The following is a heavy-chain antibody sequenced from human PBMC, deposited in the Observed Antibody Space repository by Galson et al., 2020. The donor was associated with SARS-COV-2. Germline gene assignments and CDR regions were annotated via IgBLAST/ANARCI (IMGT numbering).Heavy chain of an antibody. V-gene: IGHV3-7*01. Sequence: PGGSLRLSCAASGFSFSNYWMTWVRQVPGKGLEWVANIKLDGAEKYYVDSVKGRFTISRDNAKSSLYLQMNRLRVEDTAVYYCARQPGSTGNYNFWSGYWYLDYWGPGTLVTVSS. CDR1: GFSFSNYW. CDR3: ARQPGSTGNYNFWSGYWYLDY. D-gene: IGHD3-3*01. J-gene: IGHJ4*02. CDR2: IKLDGAEK.